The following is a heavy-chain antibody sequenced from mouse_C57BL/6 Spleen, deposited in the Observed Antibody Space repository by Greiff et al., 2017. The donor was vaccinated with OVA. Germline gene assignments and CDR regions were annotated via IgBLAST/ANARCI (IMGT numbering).Heavy chain of an antibody. J-gene: IGHJ2*01. Sequence: DVKLVESGPGLVKPSQSLSLTCSVTGYSITSGYYWNWIRQFPGNKLEWMGYISYDGSNNYNPSLKNRISITRDTSKNQFFLKLNSVTTEDTATYYCARRGNWDLPDYWGQGTTLTVSS. CDR3: ARRGNWDLPDY. CDR2: ISYDGSN. CDR1: GYSITSGYY. V-gene: IGHV3-6*01. D-gene: IGHD4-1*01.